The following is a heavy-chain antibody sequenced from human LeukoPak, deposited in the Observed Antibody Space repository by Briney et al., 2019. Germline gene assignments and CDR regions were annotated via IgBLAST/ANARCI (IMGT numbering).Heavy chain of an antibody. Sequence: GGSLRLSCAASGFAFNTYWMHWVRQAPGKGLVWVSRIKSDGSDTTYTDSVKGRFTISRDNAKNTLYLQMYSLSAEDTAMYFCARDRGYTFDYWGQGTLVTVSS. D-gene: IGHD3-22*01. CDR2: IKSDGSDT. CDR1: GFAFNTYW. J-gene: IGHJ4*02. V-gene: IGHV3-74*01. CDR3: ARDRGYTFDY.